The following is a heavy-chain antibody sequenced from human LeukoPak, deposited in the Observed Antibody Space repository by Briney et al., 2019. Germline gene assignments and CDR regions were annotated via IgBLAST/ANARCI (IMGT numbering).Heavy chain of an antibody. Sequence: SETLSLTCTVSGGSISSYYWSWIRQPPGKGLEWIGCIYYSGSTNYNPSLKSRVTISVDTSKNQFSLKLSSVTAADTAVYYCARHSSGWAGYFDYWGQGTLVTVSS. CDR1: GGSISSYY. V-gene: IGHV4-59*08. CDR3: ARHSSGWAGYFDY. CDR2: IYYSGST. D-gene: IGHD6-19*01. J-gene: IGHJ4*02.